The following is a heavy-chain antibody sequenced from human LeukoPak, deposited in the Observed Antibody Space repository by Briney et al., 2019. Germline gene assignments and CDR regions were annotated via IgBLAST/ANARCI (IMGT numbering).Heavy chain of an antibody. CDR1: GGSISSYY. D-gene: IGHD1-26*01. V-gene: IGHV4-59*01. Sequence: SETLSLTCIVSGGSISSYYWSCIRQPPGKGLEWIGYIYYSGSTNYNPSLKSRVTISVDTSKNQFSLKLSSVTAADTAVYYCARELYSWGQGTLVTVSS. CDR2: IYYSGST. CDR3: ARELYS. J-gene: IGHJ4*02.